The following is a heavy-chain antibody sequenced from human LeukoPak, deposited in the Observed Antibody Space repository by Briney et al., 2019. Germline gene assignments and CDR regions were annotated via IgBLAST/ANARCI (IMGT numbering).Heavy chain of an antibody. CDR1: GGSISSSSYY. J-gene: IGHJ4*02. CDR3: ARARGEVVIDF. D-gene: IGHD3-10*01. CDR2: ISHSGTT. V-gene: IGHV4-39*07. Sequence: SETLSLTCTVSGGSISSSSYYWGWIRQSPGKGLEWIGEISHSGTTNYNPSLKSRVTMSVDTSKNQFSLKLSSVTAADTAIYYCARARGEVVIDFWGQGTRVTVSS.